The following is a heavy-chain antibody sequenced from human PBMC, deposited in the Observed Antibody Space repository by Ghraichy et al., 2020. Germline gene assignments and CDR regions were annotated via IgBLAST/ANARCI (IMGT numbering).Heavy chain of an antibody. Sequence: GGSLRPSCAASGFTFSNYAMHWVRQAPGKGLEWVAVISFDGSHKYYADSVRGRFTISRDKSKNTLYLQMYTLRAEDTAVYYCARDSGGFIGFDIWGQGTMVTVSS. D-gene: IGHD2-8*02. CDR3: ARDSGGFIGFDI. CDR2: ISFDGSHK. V-gene: IGHV3-30*01. CDR1: GFTFSNYA. J-gene: IGHJ3*02.